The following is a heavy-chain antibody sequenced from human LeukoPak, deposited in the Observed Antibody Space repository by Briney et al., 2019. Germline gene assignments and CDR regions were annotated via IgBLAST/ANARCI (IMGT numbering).Heavy chain of an antibody. Sequence: GGALRLSCAASGFTFSSNAMNWVRQAPGKGLEWVSGISRSGSKTYYADSVKGRFTISSDNSKNTLYLQMNSLRAEDTAIYYCAKDQYSYASGSYSDYWGQGTLVT. J-gene: IGHJ4*02. CDR1: GFTFSSNA. V-gene: IGHV3-23*01. CDR2: ISRSGSKT. CDR3: AKDQYSYASGSYSDY. D-gene: IGHD3-10*01.